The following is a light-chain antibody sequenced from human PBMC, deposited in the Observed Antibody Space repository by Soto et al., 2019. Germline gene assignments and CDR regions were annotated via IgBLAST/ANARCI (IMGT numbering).Light chain of an antibody. CDR2: GAS. V-gene: IGKV3-20*01. CDR1: QSVSSSY. J-gene: IGKJ4*01. Sequence: EIVLTQSPGTLSLSPGERATLSCRSSQSVSSSYLSWYQQKPGQAPRLLIYGASSRATGIPDRFSGSGSGTEFTLTISRLEPEYFAVYYCHQYDSSPLTYGGGTNVEIK. CDR3: HQYDSSPLT.